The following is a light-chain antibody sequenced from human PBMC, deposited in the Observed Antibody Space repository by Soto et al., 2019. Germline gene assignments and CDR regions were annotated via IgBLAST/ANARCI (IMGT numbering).Light chain of an antibody. CDR2: GAS. CDR1: QSVSSN. Sequence: IVMTQSPATLSVSPGERATLSCRASQSVSSNLAWYQQKPGQAPRLLIYGASTRATGIPARFSGSGSGTEFTLTISRLQSEDFAIYYCQQYNNWPLYTFGQGTKLEI. CDR3: QQYNNWPLYT. V-gene: IGKV3-15*01. J-gene: IGKJ2*01.